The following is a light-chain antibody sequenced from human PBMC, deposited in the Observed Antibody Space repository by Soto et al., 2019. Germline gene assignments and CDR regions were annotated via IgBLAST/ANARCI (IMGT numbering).Light chain of an antibody. CDR2: EVS. J-gene: IGLJ1*01. CDR1: SSDIGGYNY. CDR3: SSYRSTTTFGV. Sequence: QSALTQPASVSGSPELSITISCTGTSSDIGGYNYVSWYQQHPGKAPKVVIYEVSNRPLGVSNRFSASKSGNTASLIISGLQADDEADYFCSSYRSTTTFGVFGTGTKVTVL. V-gene: IGLV2-14*01.